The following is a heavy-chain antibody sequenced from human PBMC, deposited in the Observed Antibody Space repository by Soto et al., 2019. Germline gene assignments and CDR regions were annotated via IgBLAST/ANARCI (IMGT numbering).Heavy chain of an antibody. Sequence: QLQLQESGPGLVKPSETLSLTCTVSGGPVSSSSYYWGWIRQPPGKGLEWIGSIYYSGSTYYNPSLKSRVTISVDTSKNQFSLKLSSVTAADTAVYYCATLITGVFDYWGQGTLVTVSS. CDR1: GGPVSSSSYY. D-gene: IGHD2-8*01. CDR2: IYYSGST. V-gene: IGHV4-39*01. CDR3: ATLITGVFDY. J-gene: IGHJ4*02.